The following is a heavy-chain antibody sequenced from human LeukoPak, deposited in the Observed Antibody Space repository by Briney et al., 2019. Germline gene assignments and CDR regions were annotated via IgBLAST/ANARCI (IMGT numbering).Heavy chain of an antibody. J-gene: IGHJ4*02. V-gene: IGHV3-66*02. CDR1: GLGVTDNH. CDR2: VYNAGTI. CDR3: GRAYRGSYHVCDF. D-gene: IGHD1-26*01. Sequence: QPGGSLRLSCAASGLGVTDNHMTWVRQAPGKGLEWVSIVYNAGTIYYAESVKGRFTISRDTSKSTLYLQMHSLTTEDTAVYYCGRAYRGSYHVCDFWGQGTLVTVSS.